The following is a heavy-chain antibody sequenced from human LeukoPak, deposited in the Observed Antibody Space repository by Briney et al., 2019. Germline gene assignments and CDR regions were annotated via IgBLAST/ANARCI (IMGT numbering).Heavy chain of an antibody. J-gene: IGHJ6*02. D-gene: IGHD2-8*01. CDR3: ARAGNGGDYYYGMDV. Sequence: SETLSLTCTVSGGSISSGDYYWSRIRQHPGKGLEWIGYIYYSGSTYYNPSLKSRVTISIDTSKNQFSLKLSSVTAADTAVYYCARAGNGGDYYYGMDVWGQGTTVTVSS. CDR1: GGSISSGDYY. CDR2: IYYSGST. V-gene: IGHV4-31*03.